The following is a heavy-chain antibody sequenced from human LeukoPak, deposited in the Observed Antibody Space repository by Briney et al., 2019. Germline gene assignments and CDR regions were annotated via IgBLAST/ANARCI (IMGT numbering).Heavy chain of an antibody. CDR1: GFTLSNYY. Sequence: QTGGSLRLSCAASGFTLSNYYMNWVRQAPGKGLEWVSYISSGTNTIYDADSVKGRFTISRDNAKNSLYLQMNSLRAEDTAVYHCERVSAGAYTDVWGKGTTVTVSS. V-gene: IGHV3-48*01. J-gene: IGHJ6*03. CDR3: ERVSAGAYTDV. CDR2: ISSGTNTI.